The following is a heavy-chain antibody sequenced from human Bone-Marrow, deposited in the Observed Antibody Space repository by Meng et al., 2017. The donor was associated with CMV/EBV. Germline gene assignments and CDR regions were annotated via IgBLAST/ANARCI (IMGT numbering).Heavy chain of an antibody. V-gene: IGHV1-2*02. D-gene: IGHD5-18*01. J-gene: IGHJ5*02. CDR1: GYTFTGYY. Sequence: ASVKVSCKASGYTFTGYYMHWVRQAPGQGLEWMGWINPNSGGTNYAQKFQGRVTMTRDTSISTAYMELSRLRSDDTAVYYCAKDLYSYGSGWFDPWGQGTRVTGSS. CDR3: AKDLYSYGSGWFDP. CDR2: INPNSGGT.